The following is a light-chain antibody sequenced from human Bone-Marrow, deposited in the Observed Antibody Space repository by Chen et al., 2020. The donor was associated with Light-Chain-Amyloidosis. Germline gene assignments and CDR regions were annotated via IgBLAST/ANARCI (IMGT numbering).Light chain of an antibody. CDR2: RDT. J-gene: IGLJ2*01. Sequence: YELPQPPSVSASPGQTARITCSGDDLPTKYAYWYQQKPGQAPVLVIHRDTERPSGISERFSGSSSGTTATLTISGVQAEDEADYHCQSADSSGTYEVIFGGGTKLTVL. CDR3: QSADSSGTYEVI. V-gene: IGLV3-25*03. CDR1: DLPTKY.